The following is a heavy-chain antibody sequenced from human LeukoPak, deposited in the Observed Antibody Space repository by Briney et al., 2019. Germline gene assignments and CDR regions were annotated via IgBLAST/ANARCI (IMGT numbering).Heavy chain of an antibody. CDR3: ARVLGRGGKLDY. J-gene: IGHJ4*02. D-gene: IGHD4-23*01. CDR1: GYTFTGYY. V-gene: IGHV1-2*02. Sequence: ASVKVSCKASGYTFTGYYMHWVRQAPGQGLEWMGWINPNSGGTNYAQKFQGRVTMTRDTSISTAYMELSRLRSDGTAVYYCARVLGRGGKLDYWGQGTLVTVSS. CDR2: INPNSGGT.